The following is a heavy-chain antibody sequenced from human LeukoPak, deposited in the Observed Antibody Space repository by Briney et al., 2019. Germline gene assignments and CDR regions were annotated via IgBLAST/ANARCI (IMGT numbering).Heavy chain of an antibody. CDR3: AKSYCISTSCYFLFDY. V-gene: IGHV1-2*02. J-gene: IGHJ4*02. CDR1: GYTFTGYY. CDR2: INPNSGGT. D-gene: IGHD2-2*01. Sequence: GASVKVSCKASGYTFTGYYMHWVRQAPGQGLEWMGWINPNSGGTNYAQKFQGRVTMTRDTSISTAYMELSRLRSDDTALYYCAKSYCISTSCYFLFDYWGQGTLVTVSS.